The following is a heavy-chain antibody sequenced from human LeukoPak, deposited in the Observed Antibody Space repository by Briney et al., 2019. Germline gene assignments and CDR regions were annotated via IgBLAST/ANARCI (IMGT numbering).Heavy chain of an antibody. D-gene: IGHD6-13*01. CDR3: ARDRGIAAAVPFDY. Sequence: SETLSLTCTVSGGSISSYYWSWIRQPPGKGLEWIGYIYYSGSTNYNPSLKSRVTISVDTSKNQFSLKLNSVTAADTAVYYCARDRGIAAAVPFDYWGQGTLVPVSS. J-gene: IGHJ4*02. V-gene: IGHV4-59*01. CDR1: GGSISSYY. CDR2: IYYSGST.